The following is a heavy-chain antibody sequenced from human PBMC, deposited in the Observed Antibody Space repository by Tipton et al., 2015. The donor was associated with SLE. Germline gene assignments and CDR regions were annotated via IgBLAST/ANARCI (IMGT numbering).Heavy chain of an antibody. Sequence: TLSLTCTVSGGYITSQYWSWIRQPPGKGLDWIGYIYYSGTTDYNPSLQRRVTISVDTSKNQFSLKLGSVTAADTAVYFCARHVTYGSGTYGPFYFDSWGQGTLVTVSS. V-gene: IGHV4-59*08. CDR2: IYYSGTT. CDR3: ARHVTYGSGTYGPFYFDS. CDR1: GGYITSQY. J-gene: IGHJ4*02. D-gene: IGHD3-10*01.